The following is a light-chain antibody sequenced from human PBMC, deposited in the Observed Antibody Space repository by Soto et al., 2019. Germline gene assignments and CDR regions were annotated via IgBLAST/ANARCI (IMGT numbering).Light chain of an antibody. J-gene: IGKJ1*01. V-gene: IGKV3-20*01. CDR2: GAS. CDR1: QSVSSSY. Sequence: EIVLTQSPGTLSLSPGERATLSCRASQSVSSSYLTWYQQKPGQAPRLLIYGASNRATGIPDRFSGSGSGTDFTLTISDVQPEDFALYYCHQRQSWPRTFGQGTKVDI. CDR3: HQRQSWPRT.